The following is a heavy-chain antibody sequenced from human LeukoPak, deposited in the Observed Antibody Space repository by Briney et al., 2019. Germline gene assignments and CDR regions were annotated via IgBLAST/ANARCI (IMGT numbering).Heavy chain of an antibody. Sequence: GRSLRLSCAASGFTFSSYGMHWVRQAPGKGLEWVAVISYDGSNKYYADSVKGRFTISRDNSKNTLYLQMNSLRAEDTAVYYCAKEETPIRYFDWFPNPYYFDYWGQGTLVTVSS. J-gene: IGHJ4*02. V-gene: IGHV3-30*18. CDR2: ISYDGSNK. CDR1: GFTFSSYG. CDR3: AKEETPIRYFDWFPNPYYFDY. D-gene: IGHD3-9*01.